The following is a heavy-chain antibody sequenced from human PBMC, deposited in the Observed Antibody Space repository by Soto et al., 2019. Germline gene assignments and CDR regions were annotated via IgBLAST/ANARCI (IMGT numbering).Heavy chain of an antibody. V-gene: IGHV4-39*01. CDR1: GGSISSSSYY. D-gene: IGHD6-19*01. CDR2: IYYSGST. CDR3: ARFRVKNSSGRVKNAFDI. Sequence: SLTCTVSGGSISSSSYYRGWIRQPPGKWREWIGSIYYSGSTYYNPSLKSRVTISVDTSKNQFSLKLSSVTAADTAVYYCARFRVKNSSGRVKNAFDIRGPGTRVTVAS. J-gene: IGHJ3*02.